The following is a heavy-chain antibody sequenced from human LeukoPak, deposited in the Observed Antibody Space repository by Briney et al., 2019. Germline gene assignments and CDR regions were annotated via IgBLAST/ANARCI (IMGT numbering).Heavy chain of an antibody. CDR1: GGSISSSSYY. CDR2: IYYSGST. CDR3: AREPVRDYFDY. J-gene: IGHJ4*02. V-gene: IGHV4-39*02. Sequence: SETLSLTCTVSGGSISSSSYYWGWIRQPPGKGLEWIGSIYYSGSTYYNPSLKSRVTISVDTSKNQFSLKLSSVTAADTAVYYYAREPVRDYFDYWGQGTLVTVSS.